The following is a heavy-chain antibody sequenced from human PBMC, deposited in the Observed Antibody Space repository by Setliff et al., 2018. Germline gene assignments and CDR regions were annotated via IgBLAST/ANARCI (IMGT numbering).Heavy chain of an antibody. J-gene: IGHJ4*02. CDR3: ARDFPFDY. Sequence: SETLSLTCNVSGGSISTYHWSWIRQPPGKRLEWIGYIYNSGTTNYNPSLKSRVTISVDTSKNQFFLKLTSVTAADTAMYYCARDFPFDYWGLGTLVTVSS. V-gene: IGHV4-59*01. CDR1: GGSISTYH. CDR2: IYNSGTT.